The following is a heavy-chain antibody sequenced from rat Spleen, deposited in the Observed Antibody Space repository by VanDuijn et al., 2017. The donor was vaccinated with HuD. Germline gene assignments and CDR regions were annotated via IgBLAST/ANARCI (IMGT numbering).Heavy chain of an antibody. CDR3: ARQNWPYYFDY. J-gene: IGHJ2*01. CDR1: GFTFSNYD. CDR2: ISYDGSST. V-gene: IGHV5-29*01. D-gene: IGHD5-1*01. Sequence: EVQLVESGGGLVQPGRSLKLSCTASGFTFSNYDMAWVRQAPTKGLEWVATISYDGSSTYHRDSVKGRFTISRDNAKSTLYLQMDSLRSEDAATFYCARQNWPYYFDYWGQGVMVTVSS.